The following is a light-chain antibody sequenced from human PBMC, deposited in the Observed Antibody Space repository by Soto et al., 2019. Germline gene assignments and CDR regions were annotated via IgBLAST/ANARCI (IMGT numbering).Light chain of an antibody. Sequence: EIVLTQSPGTLSFSPGERSTLSCRSSQSVSTNNLAWYQQRPGQAPRLLIYGASRRATGIPDRFSGSGSGTDFTLTISRLEPEDLAVYYCQQYDNSVWTFGQGTKVDIK. CDR1: QSVSTNN. CDR3: QQYDNSVWT. V-gene: IGKV3-20*01. CDR2: GAS. J-gene: IGKJ1*01.